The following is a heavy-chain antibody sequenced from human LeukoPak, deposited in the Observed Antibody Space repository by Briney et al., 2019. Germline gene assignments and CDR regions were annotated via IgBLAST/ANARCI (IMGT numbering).Heavy chain of an antibody. CDR2: INPNSGGT. J-gene: IGHJ3*02. D-gene: IGHD3-9*01. V-gene: IGHV1-2*02. CDR1: GYTFTGYY. Sequence: ASVKVSCKASGYTFTGYYIHWVRQAPGQGLEWMGWINPNSGGTNYAQKFQGRVTMTRDTSISKAYMELSRLRSDDTAVYYCARDRSPILTDYSLDAFDIWGQGTMVTVSS. CDR3: ARDRSPILTDYSLDAFDI.